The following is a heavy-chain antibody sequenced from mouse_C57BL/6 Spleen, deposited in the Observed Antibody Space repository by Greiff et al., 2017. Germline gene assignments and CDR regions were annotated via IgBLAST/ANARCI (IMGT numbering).Heavy chain of an antibody. J-gene: IGHJ2*01. CDR3: THYGYDWGAYYFDY. Sequence: VQLQQSGAELVRPGASVTLSCKASGYTFTDYEMHWVKQTPVHGLEWIGAIDPETGGTAYNQKFKGKAILTADKSSSTAYMELRSLTSEDSAVYYCTHYGYDWGAYYFDYWGQGTTLTVSS. CDR1: GYTFTDYE. CDR2: IDPETGGT. V-gene: IGHV1-15*01. D-gene: IGHD2-2*01.